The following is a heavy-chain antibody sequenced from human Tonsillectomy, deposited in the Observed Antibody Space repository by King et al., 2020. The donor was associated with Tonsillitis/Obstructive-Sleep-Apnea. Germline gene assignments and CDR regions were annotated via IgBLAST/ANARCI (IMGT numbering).Heavy chain of an antibody. D-gene: IGHD2-15*01. CDR3: AREYALYCSGGSCYEGFDY. CDR2: ISYDGSNK. CDR1: GFTFSSYA. J-gene: IGHJ4*02. V-gene: IGHV3-30*01. Sequence: QLVQSGGGVVQPGRSLRLSCAASGFTFSSYAMHWVRQAPGKGLEWVAVISYDGSNKYYADSVKGRFTISRDNSKNTLYLQMNSLRAKDTAVYYCAREYALYCSGGSCYEGFDYWGQGTLVTVSS.